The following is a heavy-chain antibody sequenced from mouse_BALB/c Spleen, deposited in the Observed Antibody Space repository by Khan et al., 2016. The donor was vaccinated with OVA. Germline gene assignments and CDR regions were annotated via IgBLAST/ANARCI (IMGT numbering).Heavy chain of an antibody. Sequence: QIQLVQSGAELTRPGASVKMSCKASGYTFTSYTMHWVKQRPGQGLEWIGYINPVSDYTNYNQNFKDKATLTADKSSSTAYMQLRSLTSEDSAVYYCAREGGYYRSDGWFAYWGQGTLVTVST. CDR2: INPVSDYT. D-gene: IGHD2-14*01. J-gene: IGHJ3*01. CDR1: GYTFTSYT. CDR3: AREGGYYRSDGWFAY. V-gene: IGHV1-4*01.